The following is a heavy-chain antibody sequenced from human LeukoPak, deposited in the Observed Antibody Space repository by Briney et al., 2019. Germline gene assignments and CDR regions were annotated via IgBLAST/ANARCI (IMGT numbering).Heavy chain of an antibody. D-gene: IGHD2-21*01. V-gene: IGHV1-18*01. CDR2: ISAYNGDT. CDR1: GGTFSSYA. J-gene: IGHJ4*02. CDR3: ARSAVINDY. Sequence: ASVKVSCKASGGTFSSYAISWVRQAPGQGLEWMGWISAYNGDTNYAQKLQDRVTMTTDTSTSTACMELRNLRSDDTAVYYCARSAVINDYWGQGTLVTVSS.